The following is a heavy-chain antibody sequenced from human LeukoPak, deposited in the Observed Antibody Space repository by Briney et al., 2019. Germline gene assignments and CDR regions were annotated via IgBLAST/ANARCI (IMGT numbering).Heavy chain of an antibody. V-gene: IGHV3-33*01. D-gene: IGHD3-22*01. CDR2: IWYDGSNK. CDR3: ARDFKPPEYYYDSSGPVSV. CDR1: GFTFSSYG. Sequence: GGSLRLSCAASGFTFSSYGMHWVRQAPGKGLEWVAVIWYDGSNKYYADSVKGRFTISRDNSKNTLYLQMNSLRAEDTAVYYCARDFKPPEYYYDSSGPVSVWGQGTLVTVSS. J-gene: IGHJ4*02.